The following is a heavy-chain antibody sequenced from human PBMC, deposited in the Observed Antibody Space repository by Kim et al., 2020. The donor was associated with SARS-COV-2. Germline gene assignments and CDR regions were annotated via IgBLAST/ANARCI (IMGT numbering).Heavy chain of an antibody. J-gene: IGHJ4*02. CDR2: GNGNT. D-gene: IGHD3-16*01. V-gene: IGHV1-3*01. CDR3: LGGFYFDY. Sequence: GNGNTIYSQKFQGRVTVTTDTSAGPAYMELSFLRSEDSAVYYCLGGFYFDYWGQGTLVTVSS.